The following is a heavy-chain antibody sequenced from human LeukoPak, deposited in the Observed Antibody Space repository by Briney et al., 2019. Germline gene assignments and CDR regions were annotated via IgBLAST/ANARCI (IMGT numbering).Heavy chain of an antibody. Sequence: GRSLRLSCAASGFTFSSYGMHWVRQAPGKGLEWVAVIWYDGSNKYYADSVKGRFTISRDNSKNTLYLQMNSLRAEDTAVYYCASIVVVEAATPHFDYWGQGTLVTVSS. CDR3: ASIVVVEAATPHFDY. CDR1: GFTFSSYG. D-gene: IGHD2-15*01. J-gene: IGHJ4*02. V-gene: IGHV3-33*01. CDR2: IWYDGSNK.